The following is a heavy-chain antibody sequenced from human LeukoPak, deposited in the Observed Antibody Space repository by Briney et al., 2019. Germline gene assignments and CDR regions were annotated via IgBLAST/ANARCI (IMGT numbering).Heavy chain of an antibody. CDR2: INHSGST. V-gene: IGHV4-34*01. CDR3: AREPYY. J-gene: IGHJ4*02. D-gene: IGHD1-1*01. CDR1: GGSLSGYY. Sequence: SETLSLTCAVYGGSLSGYYWSWIRQPPGKGLEWIGEINHSGSTNYNPSLKSRVTISVDTSKNQFSLKLSSVTAADTAVYYCAREPYYWGQGTLVTVSS.